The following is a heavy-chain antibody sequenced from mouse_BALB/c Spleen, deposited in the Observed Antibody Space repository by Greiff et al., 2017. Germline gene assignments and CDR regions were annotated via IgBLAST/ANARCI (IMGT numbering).Heavy chain of an antibody. CDR1: GFTFSSFG. CDR3: ARRRGYGYGSGYFDY. D-gene: IGHD1-1*01. CDR2: ISSCSSTI. Sequence: EVQRVESGGGLVKPGGSLKLSCAASGFTFSSFGMHWVRQAPEKGLEWVAYISSCSSTIYYADTVKGRITISRDNPKTTLFLQMTSLRSEDTAMYYYARRRGYGYGSGYFDYWGQGTTLTVSS. V-gene: IGHV5-17*02. J-gene: IGHJ2*01.